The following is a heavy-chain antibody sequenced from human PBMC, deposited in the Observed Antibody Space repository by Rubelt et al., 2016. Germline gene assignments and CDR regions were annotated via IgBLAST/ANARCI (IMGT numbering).Heavy chain of an antibody. CDR2: ISASGGST. D-gene: IGHD3-10*01. V-gene: IGHV3-23*01. J-gene: IGHJ4*02. CDR3: ARFPRFGEFDY. CDR1: GFIFSSYA. Sequence: EVQLLESGGSLVQPGGSLRLSCAASGFIFSSYAMSWVRQAPGKGLEWVSRISASGGSTYYADSVKGRFTISRDNSNSTLYLQMDSLGAEDTAVYYCARFPRFGEFDYWCQGTLVTVSS.